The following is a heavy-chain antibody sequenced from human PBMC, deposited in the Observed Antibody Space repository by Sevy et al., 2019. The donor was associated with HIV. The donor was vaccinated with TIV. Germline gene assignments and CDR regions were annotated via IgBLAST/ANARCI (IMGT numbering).Heavy chain of an antibody. CDR3: ARHSYSSTWPRVYYQMDV. CDR1: GYSFTNYW. Sequence: GESLKISCKGSGYSFTNYWIGWVRQVPGEGLEWMGIIYPGDSDTKYSPSSEGQVTLSVDKSINTAYLQWSSLKASDTAMYFCARHSYSSTWPRVYYQMDVWGNGTTVTVSS. V-gene: IGHV5-51*01. J-gene: IGHJ6*03. D-gene: IGHD6-13*01. CDR2: IYPGDSDT.